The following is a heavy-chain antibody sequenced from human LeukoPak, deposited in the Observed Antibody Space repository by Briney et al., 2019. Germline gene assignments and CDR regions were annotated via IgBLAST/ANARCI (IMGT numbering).Heavy chain of an antibody. CDR2: IYYSGST. J-gene: IGHJ4*02. V-gene: IGHV4-59*01. D-gene: IGHD3-10*01. CDR3: ARDLAYRGYGSGSYHYYFDY. CDR1: GGSINNYY. Sequence: PSETLSLTCTVSGGSINNYYWSWIRQPPGKGLEWIGYIYYSGSTNYNPSLKSRVTISVDTSKNQFSLKLSSVTAADTAVYYCARDLAYRGYGSGSYHYYFDYWGQGTLVTVSS.